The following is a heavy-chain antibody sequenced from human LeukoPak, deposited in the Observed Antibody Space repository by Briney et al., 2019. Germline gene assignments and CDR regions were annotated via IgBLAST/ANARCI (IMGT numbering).Heavy chain of an antibody. CDR2: ISSSGSTI. CDR3: ARDPYYYDSSGHHR. D-gene: IGHD3-22*01. V-gene: IGHV3-48*03. J-gene: IGHJ4*02. CDR1: GFTLSSYE. Sequence: GGSLRLSCAASGFTLSSYEMNLARQAPGKGLEWVSYISSSGSTIYYADSVKGRFTISRDNAKNSLYLQMNSLRAEDTAVYYCARDPYYYDSSGHHRWGQGTLVTVSS.